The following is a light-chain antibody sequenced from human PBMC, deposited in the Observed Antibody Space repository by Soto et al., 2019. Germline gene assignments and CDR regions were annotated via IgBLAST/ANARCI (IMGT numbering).Light chain of an antibody. J-gene: IGKJ1*01. CDR1: QSISSW. V-gene: IGKV1-5*03. CDR3: QQYTSYSRT. CDR2: KAS. Sequence: DIPMSQYPSTLSASVGDRVTITCRASQSISSWLAWYQQKPGKAPKVLIYKASSLESGVPSRFSGSGSGTEFTLTISSLQPDDFATYYCQQYTSYSRTFGQGTKVDIK.